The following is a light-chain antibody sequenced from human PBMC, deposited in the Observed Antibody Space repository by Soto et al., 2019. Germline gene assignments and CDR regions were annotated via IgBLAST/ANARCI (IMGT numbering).Light chain of an antibody. CDR2: GAS. V-gene: IGKV3-20*01. Sequence: EIVLTQSPGTLSLSPGERATLSCRASQSVSSSYLAWYHQKPVQAPRLLIYGASSRATGIPDRFNGGGSGTDFTLTIIRLETEDFAFYYCHRYGSYRFTFGPGTKLDIK. J-gene: IGKJ3*01. CDR1: QSVSSSY. CDR3: HRYGSYRFT.